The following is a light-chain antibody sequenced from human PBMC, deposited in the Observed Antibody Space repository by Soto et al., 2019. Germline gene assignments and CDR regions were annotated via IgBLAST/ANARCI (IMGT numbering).Light chain of an antibody. CDR3: QQTDSYPST. V-gene: IGKV1-13*02. J-gene: IGKJ4*01. CDR2: AAS. CDR1: QVINSF. Sequence: AIQLTQSPSSLSASVGDRVTITCRASQVINSFLAWYQQKPGKAPKLLIYAASSLQTGVPSRFSGSGSATDFTLTINSPQPEDFATYYCQQTDSYPSTFGGGTKVDIK.